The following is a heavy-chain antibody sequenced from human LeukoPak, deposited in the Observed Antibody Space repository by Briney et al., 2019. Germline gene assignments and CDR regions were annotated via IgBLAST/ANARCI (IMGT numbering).Heavy chain of an antibody. D-gene: IGHD2-21*01. J-gene: IGHJ4*02. CDR1: GGSISSYY. Sequence: SETLSLTCTVSGGSISSYYWSWIRQPPGKGLEWIGYIYYSGSTNYNPSLKSRVTISVDTSKNQFSLKLSSVTAADTAVYYCARGWSIYFDYWGQGALVTVSS. CDR3: ARGWSIYFDY. V-gene: IGHV4-59*01. CDR2: IYYSGST.